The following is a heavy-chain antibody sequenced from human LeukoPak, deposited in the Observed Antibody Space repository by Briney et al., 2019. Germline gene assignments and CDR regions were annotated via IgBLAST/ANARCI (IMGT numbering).Heavy chain of an antibody. CDR1: GFTFSNYG. D-gene: IGHD5-24*01. V-gene: IGHV3-23*01. CDR3: ARDDSLLQFGC. Sequence: GGSLRLSCAASGFTFSNYGMNWVRHAPGKGLEWVSGIIPSGVTTYYADSVKGRFAISRDNSKNTVYLQMNSLRAEDTAVYYCARDDSLLQFGCWGQGTLVTVSS. CDR2: IIPSGVTT. J-gene: IGHJ4*02.